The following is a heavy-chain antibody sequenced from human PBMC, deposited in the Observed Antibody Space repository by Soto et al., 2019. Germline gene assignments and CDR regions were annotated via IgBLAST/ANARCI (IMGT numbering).Heavy chain of an antibody. D-gene: IGHD3-16*01. CDR1: GYTFIKYG. J-gene: IGHJ6*02. V-gene: IGHV1-18*01. Sequence: QVQLAQSPAEVKKPGASVRVSCKASGYTFIKYGIAWVRQAPGQGLEWMGWISPYDDKTIYAQTFQGRVTLTADRSTRTVYLDLRSLKSNDTAVYYCARGGYYDNVWEKLSHYGLDKWGQGTSVTVSS. CDR2: ISPYDDKT. CDR3: ARGGYYDNVWEKLSHYGLDK.